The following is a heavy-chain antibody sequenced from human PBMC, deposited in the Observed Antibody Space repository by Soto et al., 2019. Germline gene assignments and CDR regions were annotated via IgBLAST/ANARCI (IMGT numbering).Heavy chain of an antibody. CDR1: GFTFSTFA. CDR3: ARAPTSRFDY. CDR2: ISADGTNK. Sequence: PGGSLRLSSSASGFTFSTFAVHWVRQAPGKGLEWVAVISADGTNKYYADSVKGRFTISRDNSKNTLFLQMDSLRTEDTAMYYCARAPTSRFDYWGQGPLVTVSS. V-gene: IGHV3-30-3*01. J-gene: IGHJ4*02.